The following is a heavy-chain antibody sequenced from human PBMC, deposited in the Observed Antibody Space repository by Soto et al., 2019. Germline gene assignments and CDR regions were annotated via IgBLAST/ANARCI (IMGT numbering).Heavy chain of an antibody. CDR2: INPNSGGT. Sequence: QVQLVQSGAEVKKPGASVKVSCKASGYTFTGYYMHWVRQAPGQGLEWMGWINPNSGGTNYAQKFQGWVTMTRDTSISTAYMELSRLRSDDTAVYYCARGYCSSTSCYAYYYGMDVWGLGTTVTVSS. V-gene: IGHV1-2*04. J-gene: IGHJ6*02. CDR1: GYTFTGYY. CDR3: ARGYCSSTSCYAYYYGMDV. D-gene: IGHD2-2*01.